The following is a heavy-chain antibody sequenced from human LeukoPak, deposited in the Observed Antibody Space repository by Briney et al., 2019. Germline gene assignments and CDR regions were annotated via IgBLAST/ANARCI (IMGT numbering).Heavy chain of an antibody. V-gene: IGHV3-23*01. D-gene: IGHD2-2*01. CDR3: AKDRKSYAYVKGFDY. CDR1: GFTFSSYA. Sequence: GGSLRLSCAASGFTFSSYAMSWVRQAPGKGLEWVSAISGSGSSTYYADSVKGRFTISRDNSKNTLYLQMNSLRAEDTAVYYCAKDRKSYAYVKGFDYWGQGTLVTVSS. CDR2: ISGSGSST. J-gene: IGHJ4*02.